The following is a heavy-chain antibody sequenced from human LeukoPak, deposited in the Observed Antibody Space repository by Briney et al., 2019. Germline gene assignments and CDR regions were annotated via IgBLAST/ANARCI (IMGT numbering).Heavy chain of an antibody. CDR1: GGSFSGYY. Sequence: SETLSLTCAVYGGSFSGYYWSWIRQPPGKGLEWIGEINHSGSTNYNPSLKSRVTISVDTSKNQFSLKLSSVTAADTAVYYCARLDYVWGSYRSHYYYYYYMDVWGKGTTVTISS. CDR2: INHSGST. CDR3: ARLDYVWGSYRSHYYYYYYMDV. V-gene: IGHV4-34*01. J-gene: IGHJ6*03. D-gene: IGHD3-16*02.